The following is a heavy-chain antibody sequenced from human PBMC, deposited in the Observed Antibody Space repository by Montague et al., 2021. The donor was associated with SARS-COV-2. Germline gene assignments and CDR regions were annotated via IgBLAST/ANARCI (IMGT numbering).Heavy chain of an antibody. CDR3: ARRTDILTGDYDY. CDR2: ISSSGGT. CDR1: GGSISHYS. V-gene: IGHV4-59*01. Sequence: SETLSLTCAVSGGSISHYSWSWIRQPPGKGLEWIGYISSSGGTNYNPSLKSRVTLSLDAAKNHFSLRLSSVTAADTAVYYCARRTDILTGDYDYWGQGTLVTVSS. D-gene: IGHD3-9*01. J-gene: IGHJ4*02.